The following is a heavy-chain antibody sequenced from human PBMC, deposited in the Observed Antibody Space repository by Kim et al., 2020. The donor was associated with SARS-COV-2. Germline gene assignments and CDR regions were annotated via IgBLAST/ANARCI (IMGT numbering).Heavy chain of an antibody. CDR3: ARDLRVYYYGLDV. J-gene: IGHJ6*02. Sequence: DSVKGRFIISRDKSNNTVYIQMNNLRVEDTAVYYCARDLRVYYYGLDVWGQGTTVTVSS. V-gene: IGHV3-66*01. D-gene: IGHD3-10*01.